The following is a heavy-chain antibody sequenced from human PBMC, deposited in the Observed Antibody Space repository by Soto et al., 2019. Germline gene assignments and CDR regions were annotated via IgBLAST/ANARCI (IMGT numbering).Heavy chain of an antibody. CDR1: GYTFTGYY. CDR3: ARGGRDSSGWYEGYYYGMDV. J-gene: IGHJ6*02. CDR2: INPNSGGT. Sequence: ASVKVSCKASGYTFTGYYMHWVRQAPGQGLEWMGWINPNSGGTNYAQKFQGWVTMTRDMSISTAYMELSRLRSDDTAVYYCARGGRDSSGWYEGYYYGMDVWGQGTTVTVSS. D-gene: IGHD6-19*01. V-gene: IGHV1-2*04.